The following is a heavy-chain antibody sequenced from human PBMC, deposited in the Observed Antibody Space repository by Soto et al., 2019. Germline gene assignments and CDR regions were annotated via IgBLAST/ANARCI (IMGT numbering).Heavy chain of an antibody. CDR2: IYWDDDK. Sequence: QITLKESGPTLVKPTQTLTLTCTFSGFSLGTSGVGVGWIRQPPGKALEWLALIYWDDDKRYSPSLKSRLTIXKXXSKNQVVLTMTNMDPVDTATYYCAHSTDTSMALDYWGQGTLVTVSS. D-gene: IGHD5-18*01. CDR3: AHSTDTSMALDY. V-gene: IGHV2-5*02. CDR1: GFSLGTSGVG. J-gene: IGHJ4*02.